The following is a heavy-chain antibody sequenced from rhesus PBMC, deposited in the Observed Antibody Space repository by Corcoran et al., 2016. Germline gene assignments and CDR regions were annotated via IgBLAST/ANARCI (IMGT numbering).Heavy chain of an antibody. CDR1: GYTFTSYY. CDR2: IPPDNGNK. J-gene: IGHJ4*01. D-gene: IGHD2-21*01. Sequence: QVQLVQSGAEIKQPGASVKLSCKASGYTFTSYYMHWVRHAPGQGLQWIGLIPPDNGNKGYAQNLQGRVTRTTDTSTSPGYMELSSLRSEDTAVYYCTKAKGLAFDYWGQGVLVTVSS. V-gene: IGHV1-180*01. CDR3: TKAKGLAFDY.